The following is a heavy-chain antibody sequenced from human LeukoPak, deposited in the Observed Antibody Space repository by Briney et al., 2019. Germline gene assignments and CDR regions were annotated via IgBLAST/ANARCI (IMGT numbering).Heavy chain of an antibody. J-gene: IGHJ4*02. V-gene: IGHV3-23*01. Sequence: PGGSLRLSCAASGFTFSSYAMSWVRQAPGKGLEWVSAISCSGGSTYYADSVKGRFTISRDNSKNTLYLQMNSLRAEDTAVYYCALTYYYDSSGYYYGDFDYWGQGTLVTVSS. CDR2: ISCSGGST. CDR1: GFTFSSYA. CDR3: ALTYYYDSSGYYYGDFDY. D-gene: IGHD3-22*01.